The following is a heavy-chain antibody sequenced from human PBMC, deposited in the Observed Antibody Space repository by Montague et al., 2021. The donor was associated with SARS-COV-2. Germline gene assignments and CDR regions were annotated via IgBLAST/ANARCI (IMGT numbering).Heavy chain of an antibody. CDR3: ARHRITIFLGCIFDY. CDR1: GGSIRSSSYY. Sequence: SETLSLTCTVSGGSIRSSSYYWGWIRQPPGKGLEWIGSIYYSGSTYYNPSLKSRVTISVDTSKNQFSLKLSSVTAADTAVYYCARHRITIFLGCIFDYWGQGTLVTVSS. CDR2: IYYSGST. J-gene: IGHJ4*02. D-gene: IGHD3-9*01. V-gene: IGHV4-39*01.